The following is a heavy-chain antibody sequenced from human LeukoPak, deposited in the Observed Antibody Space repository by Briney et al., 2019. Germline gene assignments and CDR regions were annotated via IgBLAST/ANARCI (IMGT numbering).Heavy chain of an antibody. CDR2: INSDGSWT. CDR3: ARAEPHYYYYGMDV. V-gene: IGHV3-74*01. D-gene: IGHD1-14*01. CDR1: GNYW. J-gene: IGHJ6*02. Sequence: GGSLRLSCAASGNYWMHWVRQAPGKGLVWVSHINSDGSWTSYADSVKGRFTISRDNAKNTLYLQMNSLRAEDTAVYYCARAEPHYYYYGMDVWGQGTTVTVSS.